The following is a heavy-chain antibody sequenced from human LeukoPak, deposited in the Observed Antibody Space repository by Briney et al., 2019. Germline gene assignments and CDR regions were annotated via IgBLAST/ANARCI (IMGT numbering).Heavy chain of an antibody. V-gene: IGHV3-48*01. CDR2: ISSSSSTI. CDR1: GFTFSCYS. J-gene: IGHJ4*02. D-gene: IGHD2-2*01. Sequence: GGSLRLSCAASGFTFSCYSMNWVRQAPGKGLEWVSYISSSSSTIYYADSVKGRFTISRDNAKNSLYLQMNSLRAEDTAVYYCARDYRAFVVVPAAPRYFDYWGQGTLVTVSS. CDR3: ARDYRAFVVVPAAPRYFDY.